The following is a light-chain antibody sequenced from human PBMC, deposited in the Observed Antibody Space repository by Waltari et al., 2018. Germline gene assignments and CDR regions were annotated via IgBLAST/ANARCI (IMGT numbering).Light chain of an antibody. CDR3: QQYYSTPPMHT. V-gene: IGKV4-1*01. J-gene: IGKJ2*01. CDR1: KSVLYSSNNKNY. CDR2: WAS. Sequence: DIVMTQSPESLAVSLGERATLNCKSSKSVLYSSNNKNYLAWYQQKPGQPPKLLIYWASTRESGVPDRFSGSGSGTDFTLTISSLQAEDVAVYYCQQYYSTPPMHTFGQGTKLEIK.